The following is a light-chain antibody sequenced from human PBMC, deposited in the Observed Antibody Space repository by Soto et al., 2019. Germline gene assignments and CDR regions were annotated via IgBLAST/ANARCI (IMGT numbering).Light chain of an antibody. CDR1: QSVRGS. Sequence: DIQMTQSPSTLSASVGDRVTITCRASQSVRGSLAWYQQQPGKAPKLLIYDVSNLESGVPSRFSAFWSGTEFTLSISSLQPDDFGTYYCQQFYMGWTFGQGTRV. J-gene: IGKJ1*01. CDR3: QQFYMGWT. CDR2: DVS. V-gene: IGKV1-5*01.